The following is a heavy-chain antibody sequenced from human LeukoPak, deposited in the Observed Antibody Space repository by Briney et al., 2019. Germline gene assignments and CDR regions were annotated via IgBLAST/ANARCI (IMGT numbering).Heavy chain of an antibody. CDR1: GYTFTSYG. V-gene: IGHV1-2*04. J-gene: IGHJ4*02. CDR3: ARVGYGDYAFDY. D-gene: IGHD4-17*01. CDR2: INPNSGGT. Sequence: GASVKVSCKASGYTFTSYGISWVRQAPGQGLEWMGWINPNSGGTNYAQKFQGWVTMTRDTSISTAYMELSRLRSDDTAVYYCARVGYGDYAFDYWGQGTLVTVSS.